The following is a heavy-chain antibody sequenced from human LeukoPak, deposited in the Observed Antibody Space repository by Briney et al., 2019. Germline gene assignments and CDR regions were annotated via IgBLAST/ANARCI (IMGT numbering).Heavy chain of an antibody. CDR2: IYYSGST. Sequence: SETLSLTCTVSGGSVSSGSYYRSWIRQPPGKGLEWIGYIYYSGSTNYNPSLKSRVTISVDTSKNQFSLKLSSVTAADTAVYCCAREYPIAAAGHFDYWGQGTLVTVSS. CDR1: GGSVSSGSYY. CDR3: AREYPIAAAGHFDY. D-gene: IGHD6-13*01. V-gene: IGHV4-61*01. J-gene: IGHJ4*02.